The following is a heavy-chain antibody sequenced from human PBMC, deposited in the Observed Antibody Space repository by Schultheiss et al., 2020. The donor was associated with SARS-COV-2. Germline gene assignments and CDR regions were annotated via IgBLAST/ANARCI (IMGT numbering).Heavy chain of an antibody. Sequence: GGSLRLSCAASGFTFSGSAMDWVRQASGKGLEWVGRFKSKTDGGSIDYGAPVKGRFSISREDSKNTVYLQMNGLKTEDTGVYYCATGAGVTDDDYWGQGTLVTVSS. V-gene: IGHV3-15*01. CDR1: GFTFSGSA. D-gene: IGHD5-18*01. CDR2: FKSKTDGGSI. J-gene: IGHJ4*02. CDR3: ATGAGVTDDDY.